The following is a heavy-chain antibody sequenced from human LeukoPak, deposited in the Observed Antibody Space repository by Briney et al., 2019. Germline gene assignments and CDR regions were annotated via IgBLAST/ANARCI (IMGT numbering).Heavy chain of an antibody. D-gene: IGHD2-15*01. Sequence: NSGGSLRLSCAASGFTFSSYSMNWVRQAPGKGLEWVSSISSSSSYIYYADSVKGRFTMSRDNAKNSLYLQMNSLRAEDTAVYYCARPVVAATTPDTFDIWGQGTMVTVSS. CDR2: ISSSSSYI. CDR1: GFTFSSYS. J-gene: IGHJ3*02. CDR3: ARPVVAATTPDTFDI. V-gene: IGHV3-21*01.